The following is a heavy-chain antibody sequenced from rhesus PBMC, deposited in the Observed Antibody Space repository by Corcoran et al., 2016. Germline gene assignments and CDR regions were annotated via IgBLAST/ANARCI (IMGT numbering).Heavy chain of an antibody. CDR2: ISNHYGTT. CDR3: AKDLQLLY. D-gene: IGHD1-44*01. CDR1: GFTFSNFG. V-gene: IGHV3S5*01. J-gene: IGHJ4*01. Sequence: VQLVESGGGLVQPGGSLRLSCAASGFTFSNFGMSWVRQAPGKGLGVVSYISNHYGTTYYAESLKGRFTISRDNSKNTLFLEVNNLRVEDTAVYYCAKDLQLLYWGQGVLVTVSS.